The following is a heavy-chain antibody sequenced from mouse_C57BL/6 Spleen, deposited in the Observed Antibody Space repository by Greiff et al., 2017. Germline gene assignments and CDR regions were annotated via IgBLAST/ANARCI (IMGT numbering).Heavy chain of an antibody. CDR3: ARGWYFDV. V-gene: IGHV1-9*01. Sequence: VQLQQSGAELMKPGASVKLSCKATGYTFTGYCIEWVKQRPGHGLEWIGEILTGRGSPNHNEKFKGKATFTADTSSNTAYMQLSSLTTEDSAIYYCARGWYFDVWGTGTTVTVSS. CDR2: ILTGRGSP. J-gene: IGHJ1*03. CDR1: GYTFTGYC.